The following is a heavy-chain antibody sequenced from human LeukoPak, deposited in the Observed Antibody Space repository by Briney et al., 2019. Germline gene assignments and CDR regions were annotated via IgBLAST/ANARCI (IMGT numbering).Heavy chain of an antibody. CDR2: INPNSGGT. Sequence: ASVKVSCKASGCTFTGYYMHWVRQAPGQGLEWMGWINPNSGGTNYAQKFQGRVTMTRDTSISTAYMELSRLRSDDTAVYYCARDSEMATTLDYWGQGTLVTVSS. CDR1: GCTFTGYY. D-gene: IGHD5-24*01. CDR3: ARDSEMATTLDY. V-gene: IGHV1-2*02. J-gene: IGHJ4*02.